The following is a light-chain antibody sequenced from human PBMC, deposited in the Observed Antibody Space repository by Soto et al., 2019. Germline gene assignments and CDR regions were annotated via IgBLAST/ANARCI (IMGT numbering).Light chain of an antibody. CDR2: KAS. Sequence: DIQMTQSPSTLSASVGDRVTITCRASQSISSWLAWYQQKPGKAPNLLIYKASTLESGDPSRFSGSGSGTEFTLTSSSLQHDDFVTYVCQEYNSRWTFGQGTKVEIK. CDR1: QSISSW. V-gene: IGKV1-5*03. CDR3: QEYNSRWT. J-gene: IGKJ1*01.